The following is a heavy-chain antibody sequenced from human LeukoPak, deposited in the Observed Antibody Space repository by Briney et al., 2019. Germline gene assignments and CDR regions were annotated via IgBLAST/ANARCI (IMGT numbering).Heavy chain of an antibody. J-gene: IGHJ4*02. CDR2: IIPIFGTA. CDR3: ARSRVTPRYFDY. V-gene: IGHV1-69*05. D-gene: IGHD4-23*01. Sequence: ASVKVSCKASGGTFSSYAISWVRQAPGQGLEWMGGIIPIFGTANYAQKLQGRVTITTDESTSTAYMELSSLRSEDTAVYYCARSRVTPRYFDYWGQGTLVTVSS. CDR1: GGTFSSYA.